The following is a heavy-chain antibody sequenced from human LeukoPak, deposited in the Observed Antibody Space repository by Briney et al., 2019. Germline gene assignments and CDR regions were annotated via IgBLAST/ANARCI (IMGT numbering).Heavy chain of an antibody. V-gene: IGHV4-39*01. CDR3: AGSTERSYYGSRSYYPH. J-gene: IGHJ1*01. CDR2: IYYSGST. Sequence: SETLSLTCTVSGGSISSSSYYWGWIRQPPGKGLEWIGSIYYSGSTYYNPSLKSRVTISVDTSKNQFSLKLSSVTAADTAVYYCAGSTERSYYGSRSYYPHWGQGTLVTVSS. CDR1: GGSISSSSYY. D-gene: IGHD3-10*01.